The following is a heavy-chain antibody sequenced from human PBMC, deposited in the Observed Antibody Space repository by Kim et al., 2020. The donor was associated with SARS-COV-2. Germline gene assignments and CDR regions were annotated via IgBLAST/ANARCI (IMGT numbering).Heavy chain of an antibody. J-gene: IGHJ3*02. V-gene: IGHV3-11*01. D-gene: IGHD2-15*01. Sequence: GGSLRLSCAASGFTFSDYYMSWIRQAPGKGLEWVSYISSSGSTIYYADSVKGRFTISRDNAKNSLYLQMNSLRAEDTAVYYCARDSRYCSGGSCYGGDVFDSWGQGTMVTVSS. CDR3: ARDSRYCSGGSCYGGDVFDS. CDR1: GFTFSDYY. CDR2: ISSSGSTI.